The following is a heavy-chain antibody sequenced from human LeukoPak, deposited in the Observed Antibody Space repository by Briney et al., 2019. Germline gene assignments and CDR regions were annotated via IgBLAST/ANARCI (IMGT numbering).Heavy chain of an antibody. Sequence: GGSLRLSCAASGFSFSDYYMNWIRQAPGKGLEWVSYISSGGSSIHYADSVKGRFTISRDNAKNSLYMEMNSLRAEDTAVYYCARGDWYSFDHWGQGTLVTVSS. D-gene: IGHD6-19*01. CDR2: ISSGGSSI. CDR1: GFSFSDYY. V-gene: IGHV3-11*01. J-gene: IGHJ4*02. CDR3: ARGDWYSFDH.